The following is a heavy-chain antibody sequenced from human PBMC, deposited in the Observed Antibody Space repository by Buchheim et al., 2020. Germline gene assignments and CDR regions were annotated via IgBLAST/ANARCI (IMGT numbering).Heavy chain of an antibody. CDR1: GFTFSSYT. J-gene: IGHJ2*01. CDR3: ARPLYGDDWYFDV. CDR2: ISSSSIYI. V-gene: IGHV3-21*01. Sequence: EVQLVESGGGLVKPGGSLRLSCAASGFTFSSYTMNWVRQAPGKGLEWVSSISSSSIYIYYADSEKGRFTISRDNAKHSLYVQMNSLRAEDTAVYYCARPLYGDDWYFDVWGRGTL. D-gene: IGHD4-17*01.